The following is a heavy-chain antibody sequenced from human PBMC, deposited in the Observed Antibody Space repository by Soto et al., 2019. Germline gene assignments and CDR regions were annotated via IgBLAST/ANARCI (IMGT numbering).Heavy chain of an antibody. J-gene: IGHJ5*02. CDR2: INAGNGNT. V-gene: IGHV1-3*01. Sequence: ASVKVSCKASGYTFNSYAIHWVRQAPGQRLEWMGWINAGNGNTKYSQRFQGRVTISRDTSAITAYMELSSLRSEDTAVYDCARGLVLPSTSLSYFGPWGQGTLVTVSS. CDR1: GYTFNSYA. D-gene: IGHD3-10*01. CDR3: ARGLVLPSTSLSYFGP.